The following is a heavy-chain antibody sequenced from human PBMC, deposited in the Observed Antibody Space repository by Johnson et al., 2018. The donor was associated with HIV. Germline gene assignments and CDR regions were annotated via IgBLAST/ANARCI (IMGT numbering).Heavy chain of an antibody. J-gene: IGHJ3*02. CDR1: GFTFSDYY. Sequence: QMLLVESGGGLVQPGRSLRLSCAASGFTFSDYYMSWIRQAPGKGLEWVSYISSSGSTIYYADSVKGRFTISRDNSKNTMYLQMNSLRAEDTAVYYCAKDRTSGSYSDDAFDIWGQGTMVTVSS. CDR2: ISSSGSTI. D-gene: IGHD1-26*01. CDR3: AKDRTSGSYSDDAFDI. V-gene: IGHV3-11*01.